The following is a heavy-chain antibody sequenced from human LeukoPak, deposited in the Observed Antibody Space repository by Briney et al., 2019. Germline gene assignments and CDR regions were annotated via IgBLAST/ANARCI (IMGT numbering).Heavy chain of an antibody. CDR1: GFTFSSYG. J-gene: IGHJ4*02. V-gene: IGHV3-30*02. D-gene: IGHD1-26*01. CDR2: IRYDGSNK. Sequence: GSLRLSCAASGFTFSSYGMHWVRQAPGKGLEWAAFIRYDGSNKYYADSVKGRFTISRDNSKNTLYLQMNSLRAEDTAVYYCAKLEYAGATMHYWGQGTLVTVSS. CDR3: AKLEYAGATMHY.